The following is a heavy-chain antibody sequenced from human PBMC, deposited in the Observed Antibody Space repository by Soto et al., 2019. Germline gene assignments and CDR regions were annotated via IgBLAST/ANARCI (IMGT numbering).Heavy chain of an antibody. Sequence: TSETLSLTCDVNGGSFSGYYWRWIRQPPGKGLEWIGEINHSGSTNYNPSLKSRVTIAVDTSKNQFSLKLSSVTAADTAGYYCARGPRLQLWLRGVDAWGQGTTVPVSS. D-gene: IGHD5-18*01. CDR1: GGSFSGYY. V-gene: IGHV4-34*01. CDR3: ARGPRLQLWLRGVDA. J-gene: IGHJ6*02. CDR2: INHSGST.